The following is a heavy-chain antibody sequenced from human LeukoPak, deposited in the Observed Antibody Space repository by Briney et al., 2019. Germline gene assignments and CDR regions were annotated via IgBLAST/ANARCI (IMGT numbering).Heavy chain of an antibody. Sequence: ASVKVSCKASGYTFTSYGISWVRQAPGQGLEWVGWISAYNGNTNYAQKLQGRVTMTTDTSTSTAYMELRSLRSDDTAVYYCARGRSFYLGYCSGGSCYDLDYWGQGTLVTVSS. CDR3: ARGRSFYLGYCSGGSCYDLDY. V-gene: IGHV1-18*01. D-gene: IGHD2-15*01. J-gene: IGHJ4*02. CDR1: GYTFTSYG. CDR2: ISAYNGNT.